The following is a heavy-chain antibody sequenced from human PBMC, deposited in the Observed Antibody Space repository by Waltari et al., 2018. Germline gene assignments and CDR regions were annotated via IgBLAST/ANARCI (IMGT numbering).Heavy chain of an antibody. Sequence: QVQLQQWGAGLLKPSETLSLICAVYGWSFSGYYWSWIRQPPGKGLEWIGEINHSGSTNYNPSLKSRVTISVDTSKNQFTLKLSSVTAADTAVYYCARGDTAYYYGSGSYWLDYWGQGTLVTVSS. V-gene: IGHV4-34*01. CDR1: GWSFSGYY. CDR2: INHSGST. D-gene: IGHD3-10*01. J-gene: IGHJ4*02. CDR3: ARGDTAYYYGSGSYWLDY.